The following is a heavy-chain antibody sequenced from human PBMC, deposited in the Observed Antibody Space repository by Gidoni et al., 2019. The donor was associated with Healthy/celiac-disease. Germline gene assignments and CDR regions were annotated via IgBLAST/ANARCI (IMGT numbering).Heavy chain of an antibody. CDR3: AKDRGRKYQLPPLRDYYYYMDV. CDR1: GFTSSSYG. Sequence: QVQLVESGVGVVQTGRSLRLSCAASGFTSSSYGLHWFRQAPGKGLEWVAVISYDGSNKYYADSVKGRFTISRDNSKNTLYLQMNSLRAEDTAVYYCAKDRGRKYQLPPLRDYYYYMDVWGKGTTVTVSS. D-gene: IGHD2-2*01. CDR2: ISYDGSNK. V-gene: IGHV3-30*18. J-gene: IGHJ6*03.